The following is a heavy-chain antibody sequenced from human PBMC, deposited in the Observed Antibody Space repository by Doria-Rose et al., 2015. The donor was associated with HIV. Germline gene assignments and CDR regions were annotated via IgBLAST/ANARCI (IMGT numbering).Heavy chain of an antibody. Sequence: GGGLVQPGRSLRLSCVGSGFSFESYAMHWVRLAPGKGLEWVAGISWDSGAKGNADSVEGRFTISSDNAKKSVYLEMRSLRPEDTAFYYCAKAPIIGPKYYFYMDVGGKGTSATVSS. CDR3: AKAPIIGPKYYFYMDV. CDR2: ISWDSGAK. J-gene: IGHJ6*03. D-gene: IGHD3-3*01. V-gene: IGHV3-9*01. CDR1: GFSFESYA.